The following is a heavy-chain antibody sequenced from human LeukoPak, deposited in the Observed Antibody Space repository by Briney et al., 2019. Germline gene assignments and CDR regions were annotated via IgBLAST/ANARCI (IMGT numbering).Heavy chain of an antibody. J-gene: IGHJ6*03. D-gene: IGHD1-26*01. Sequence: GGSLRLSCAASGFTFSSYSMNWVRQAPGKGLEWVSYISSSSSTIYYADSVKGRFTVSRDNAKNSLYLQMNSLRAEDTAVCYCARVALKRSTSYYYYYMDVWGKGTTVTVSS. CDR3: ARVALKRSTSYYYYYMDV. V-gene: IGHV3-48*04. CDR2: ISSSSSTI. CDR1: GFTFSSYS.